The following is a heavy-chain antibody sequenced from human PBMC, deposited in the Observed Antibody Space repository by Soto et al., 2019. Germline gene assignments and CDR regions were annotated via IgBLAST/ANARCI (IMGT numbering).Heavy chain of an antibody. V-gene: IGHV3-23*01. Sequence: GGSLRLSCAASGFTFSSYAMSWVRQAPGKGLEWVSAISGSGGSTYYADSVKGRFTISRDNSKNTLYLQMNSLRAEDTAVYYCAKPVPLGAFGGVIVFGWFDPWGQGTLVTVSS. CDR1: GFTFSSYA. CDR2: ISGSGGST. D-gene: IGHD3-16*02. CDR3: AKPVPLGAFGGVIVFGWFDP. J-gene: IGHJ5*02.